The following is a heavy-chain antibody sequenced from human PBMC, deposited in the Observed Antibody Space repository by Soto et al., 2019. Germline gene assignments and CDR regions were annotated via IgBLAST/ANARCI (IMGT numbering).Heavy chain of an antibody. Sequence: HPGGSLRLSCAASGFTFSSYGMHWVRQAPGKGLEWVAVISYDGSNKYYADSVKGRFTISRDNSKNTLYLQMNSLRAEDTAVYYCAKGGYSYEAFADWFDPWGQGTLVTVSS. CDR2: ISYDGSNK. D-gene: IGHD5-18*01. CDR3: AKGGYSYEAFADWFDP. CDR1: GFTFSSYG. J-gene: IGHJ5*02. V-gene: IGHV3-30*18.